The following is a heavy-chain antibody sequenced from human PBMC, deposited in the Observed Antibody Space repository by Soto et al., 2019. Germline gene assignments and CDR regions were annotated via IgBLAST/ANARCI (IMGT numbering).Heavy chain of an antibody. D-gene: IGHD3-22*01. J-gene: IGHJ5*02. V-gene: IGHV1-69*13. CDR3: ARDSSGYYWFDP. Sequence: SVKVSCKASGGTFSSYTISWVRQAPGQGLEWMGGIIPIFGTANYAQKFQGRVTITADESTSTAYMELSSLRSEDTAVYYCARDSSGYYWFDPWGQGTLVTVSS. CDR1: GGTFSSYT. CDR2: IIPIFGTA.